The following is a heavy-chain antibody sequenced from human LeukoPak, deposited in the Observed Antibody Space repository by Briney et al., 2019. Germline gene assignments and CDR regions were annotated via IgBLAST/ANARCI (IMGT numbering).Heavy chain of an antibody. J-gene: IGHJ4*02. V-gene: IGHV3-23*01. Sequence: GGSLRLSCATSALTFSSYAMSWVRQAPGKGLEWVSTISGSGGTTYYADSVKGRVTISRDNSKNTLYLQMKSLRDEDPAVYYCARGGSSGFYNHFDSWGQGTLVTVSS. CDR3: ARGGSSGFYNHFDS. CDR1: ALTFSSYA. CDR2: ISGSGGTT. D-gene: IGHD3-22*01.